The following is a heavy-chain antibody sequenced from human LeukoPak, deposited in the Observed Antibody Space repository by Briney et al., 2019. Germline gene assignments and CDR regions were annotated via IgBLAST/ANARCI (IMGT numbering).Heavy chain of an antibody. Sequence: PSETLSLTCTISGGSTSSYYWSWIRQPPGKGLEWIGYIYYSGSTNYNPSLKSRVTISVDTSKNQFSLKLSSVTAADTAVYYCAGVIRFGELLSWFDPWGQGTLVTVSS. CDR2: IYYSGST. CDR3: AGVIRFGELLSWFDP. D-gene: IGHD3-10*01. J-gene: IGHJ5*02. CDR1: GGSTSSYY. V-gene: IGHV4-59*01.